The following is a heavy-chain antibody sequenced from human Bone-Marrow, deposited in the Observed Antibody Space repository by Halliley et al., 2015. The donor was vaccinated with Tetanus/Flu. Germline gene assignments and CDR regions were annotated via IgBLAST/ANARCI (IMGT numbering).Heavy chain of an antibody. J-gene: IGHJ5*02. D-gene: IGHD2-15*01. CDR2: INHCGTP. Sequence: GLEWIGEINHCGTPNYIPSLKSRVPISVATPKTRFSLRMKSVPAADTAVYYCASQVAATVTSWGQGTLVTVSS. V-gene: IGHV4-34*01. CDR3: ASQVAATVTS.